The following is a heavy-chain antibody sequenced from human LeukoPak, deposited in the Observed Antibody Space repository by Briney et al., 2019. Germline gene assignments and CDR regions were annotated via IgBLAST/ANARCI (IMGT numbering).Heavy chain of an antibody. J-gene: IGHJ5*02. CDR3: ARDHSYCSGGRCNNT. Sequence: ASVKVSCKASGYTFTSYDINWVRQATGQGLEWMGWMNPNSGNTGYAQKFQGRVTMTRNTSISTAYMELSRLRSDDTAVYYCARDHSYCSGGRCNNTWGQGTLVTVSS. CDR2: MNPNSGNT. V-gene: IGHV1-8*01. D-gene: IGHD2-15*01. CDR1: GYTFTSYD.